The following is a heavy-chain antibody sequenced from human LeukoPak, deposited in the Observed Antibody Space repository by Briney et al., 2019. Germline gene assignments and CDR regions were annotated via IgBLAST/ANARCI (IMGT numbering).Heavy chain of an antibody. Sequence: PSETLSLTCTVSGGSISSYYWSWIRQPAGKGLEWIGRIYTSGSTNYNPSLKSRVTMSVDTSKNQFSLKLSPVTAADTAVYYCARLYYDFWSGPSADYYYYYYMDVWGKGTTVTVSS. CDR2: IYTSGST. V-gene: IGHV4-4*07. D-gene: IGHD3-3*01. CDR1: GGSISSYY. CDR3: ARLYYDFWSGPSADYYYYYYMDV. J-gene: IGHJ6*03.